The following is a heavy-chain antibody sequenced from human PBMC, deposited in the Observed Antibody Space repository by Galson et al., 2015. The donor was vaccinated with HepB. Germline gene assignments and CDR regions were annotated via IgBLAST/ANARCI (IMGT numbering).Heavy chain of an antibody. J-gene: IGHJ4*02. CDR2: INHSGST. V-gene: IGHV4-34*01. CDR1: GGSFSGYY. D-gene: IGHD6-13*01. CDR3: ASIAAAGYYFDY. Sequence: SETLSLTCTVSGGSFSGYYWSWIRQPPGKGLEWIGEINHSGSTNYNPSLKSRVTISVDTSKNQFSLKLSSVTAADTAVYYCASIAAAGYYFDYWGQGTLVTVSS.